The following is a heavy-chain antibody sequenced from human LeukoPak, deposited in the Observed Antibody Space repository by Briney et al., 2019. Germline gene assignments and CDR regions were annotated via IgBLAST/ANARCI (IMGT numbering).Heavy chain of an antibody. CDR3: ARDLLYFDWLAY. V-gene: IGHV1-18*01. CDR1: GYTFTSYG. D-gene: IGHD3-9*01. Sequence: ASVKVSCKASGYTFTSYGISWVRQAPGQGLEWMGWISAYNGNTNYAQKLQGRVTMTTDTSTSTAYMELRSLGSDDTAVYYCARDLLYFDWLAYWGQGTLVTVSS. J-gene: IGHJ4*02. CDR2: ISAYNGNT.